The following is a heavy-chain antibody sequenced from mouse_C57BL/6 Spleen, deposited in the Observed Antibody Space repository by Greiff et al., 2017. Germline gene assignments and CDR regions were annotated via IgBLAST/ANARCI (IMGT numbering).Heavy chain of an antibody. V-gene: IGHV14-4*01. Sequence: VHVKQSGAELVRPGASVKLSCTASGFNIKDDYMHWVKQRPEQGLEWIGWIDPENGDTEYASKFQGKATITADPSSNTAYLQLSSLSSEDTAVYYCTTGGTWFAYWGQGTLVTVSA. CDR2: IDPENGDT. CDR3: TTGGTWFAY. J-gene: IGHJ3*01. CDR1: GFNIKDDY.